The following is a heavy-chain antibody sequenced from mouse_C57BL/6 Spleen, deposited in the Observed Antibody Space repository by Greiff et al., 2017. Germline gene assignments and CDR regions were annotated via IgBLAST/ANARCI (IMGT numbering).Heavy chain of an antibody. CDR1: GFSLSTSGMG. D-gene: IGHD2-2*01. CDR3: ARGNGFPYAMDY. CDR2: IYWDDDK. V-gene: IGHV8-12*01. Sequence: QVTLKESGPGILQSSQTLSLTCSFSGFSLSTSGMGVSWIRQPSGKGLEWLAHIYWDDDKRYNPSLKSRLTISKDTSRNQGFLKITSVDTADTATYYCARGNGFPYAMDYWGQGTSVTVSS. J-gene: IGHJ4*01.